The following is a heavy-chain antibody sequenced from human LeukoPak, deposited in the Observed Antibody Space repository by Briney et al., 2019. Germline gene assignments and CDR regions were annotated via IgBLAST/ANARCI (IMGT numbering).Heavy chain of an antibody. CDR1: GGSFSGYY. Sequence: PSETLSLTCAVYGGSFSGYYWSWIPQPPGKGLEWIGEINHSGSTNYNPSLKSRVTISVDTSKNQFSLKLSSVTAADTAVYYCARGSFGRSTSCYYGWFDPWGQETLVTVSS. J-gene: IGHJ5*02. V-gene: IGHV4-34*01. CDR3: ARGSFGRSTSCYYGWFDP. D-gene: IGHD2-2*01. CDR2: INHSGST.